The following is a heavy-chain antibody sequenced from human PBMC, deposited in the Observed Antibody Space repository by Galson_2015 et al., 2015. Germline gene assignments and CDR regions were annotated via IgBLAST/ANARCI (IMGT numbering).Heavy chain of an antibody. CDR2: TYYRSKWYN. D-gene: IGHD2-21*01. CDR3: AREIAGTNYFDY. V-gene: IGHV6-1*01. CDR1: GDSVSSHIAA. J-gene: IGHJ4*02. Sequence: CAISGDSVSSHIAAWNWIRQSPSRGLEWLGRTYYRSKWYNDYSVSVKGRITVNPDTSKNQVSLQVNSVTPEDTAVYYCAREIAGTNYFDYWGQGTLVTVSS.